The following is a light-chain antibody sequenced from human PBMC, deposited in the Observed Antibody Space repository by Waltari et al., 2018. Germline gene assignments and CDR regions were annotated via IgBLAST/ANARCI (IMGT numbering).Light chain of an antibody. CDR3: QQYNNWEGT. V-gene: IGKV3-15*01. CDR1: QSVNNN. CDR2: GAS. J-gene: IGKJ1*01. Sequence: EIVMTQSPATLSVSPGERATLSCRASQSVNNNLAWYQPKPGQAPRLLIYGASTRATGIPARFSGSGSGTEFTLTISSLQSEDFAIYYCQQYNNWEGTFGQGTKVEIK.